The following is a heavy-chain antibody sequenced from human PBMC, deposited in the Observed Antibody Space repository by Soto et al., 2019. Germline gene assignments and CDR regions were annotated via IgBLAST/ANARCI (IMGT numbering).Heavy chain of an antibody. CDR3: AGDRNYYDSSGYPFDY. Sequence: QVQLVQSGAEVKKPGSSVKVSCKASGGTFSSYAISWVRQAPGQGLEWMGGIIPIFGTANYAQKFQGRVTITADESTSTAYMELRSLRSEDTAVYYCAGDRNYYDSSGYPFDYWGQGTLVTVSS. CDR2: IIPIFGTA. CDR1: GGTFSSYA. D-gene: IGHD3-22*01. V-gene: IGHV1-69*12. J-gene: IGHJ4*02.